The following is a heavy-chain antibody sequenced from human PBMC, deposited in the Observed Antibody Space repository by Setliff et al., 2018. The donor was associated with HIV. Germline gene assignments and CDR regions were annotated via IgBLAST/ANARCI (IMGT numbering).Heavy chain of an antibody. J-gene: IGHJ4*02. Sequence: ASVKVSCKASGYTFTSYGMNWVRQAPGQRLEWMGRIDTDNGYRRYSPKLQGRVTITKDTSANTAYMELRGLRSEDTAVYYCARWCAAAGCYPAIYHFDSWGQGALVTVSS. D-gene: IGHD2-2*01. CDR1: GYTFTSYG. CDR2: IDTDNGYR. CDR3: ARWCAAAGCYPAIYHFDS. V-gene: IGHV1-3*04.